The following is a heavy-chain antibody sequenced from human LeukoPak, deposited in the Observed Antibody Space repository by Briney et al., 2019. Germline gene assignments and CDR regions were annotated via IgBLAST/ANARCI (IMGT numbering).Heavy chain of an antibody. CDR2: IIPIFGTA. CDR3: ARGYSSGWYPGYYYYMDV. J-gene: IGHJ6*03. D-gene: IGHD6-19*01. Sequence: GASVKVSCKASGGTFSSYAISWVRQAPGQGLEWMGGIIPIFGTANYAQKFQGRVTITADKSTSTAYMELRSLRSDDTAVYYCARGYSSGWYPGYYYYMDVWGKGTTVTISS. V-gene: IGHV1-69*06. CDR1: GGTFSSYA.